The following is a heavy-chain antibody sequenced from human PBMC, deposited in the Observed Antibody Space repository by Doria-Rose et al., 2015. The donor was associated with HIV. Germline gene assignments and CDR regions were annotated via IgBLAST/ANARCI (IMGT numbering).Heavy chain of an antibody. CDR3: AKEVRAGYNYGGVDY. Sequence: VQLVQSGGGLVQPGGSLRLSCAASGFTFSSYWMHWVRQTPGKGLVWVSHIKGDGSGTSYADSVKGRFTISRDNAKNTLYLQVSSLRADDTAIYYCAKEVRAGYNYGGVDYWGQGTLVTVSS. J-gene: IGHJ4*02. D-gene: IGHD5-18*01. CDR1: GFTFSSYW. CDR2: IKGDGSGT. V-gene: IGHV3-74*01.